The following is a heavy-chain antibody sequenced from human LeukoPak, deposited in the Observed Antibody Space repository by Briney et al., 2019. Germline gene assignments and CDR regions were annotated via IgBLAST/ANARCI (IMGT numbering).Heavy chain of an antibody. D-gene: IGHD3-22*01. CDR2: IIPIFGTA. CDR1: GYTFTGYY. CDR3: ALTYYYDSSGYPIDY. J-gene: IGHJ4*02. Sequence: GASVNVSCKASGYTFTGYYMHWVRQAPGQGLEWMGGIIPIFGTANYAQKFQGRVTITTDESTSTAYMELSSLRSEDTAVYYCALTYYYDSSGYPIDYWGQGTLVTVSS. V-gene: IGHV1-69*05.